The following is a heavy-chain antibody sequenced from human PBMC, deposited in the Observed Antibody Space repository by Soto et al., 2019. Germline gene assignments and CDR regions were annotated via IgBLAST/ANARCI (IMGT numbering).Heavy chain of an antibody. V-gene: IGHV4-34*01. CDR2: INHSGST. CDR1: GGSFSGYY. CDR3: ARDRKNYCGGDCYHVDY. Sequence: SETLSLTCAVYGGSFSGYYWSWIRQPPGKGLEWIGEINHSGSTNYNPSLKSRVTISVDTSKNQFSLKLSSVTAADTAVYYCARDRKNYCGGDCYHVDYWGQGTLVTVSS. J-gene: IGHJ4*02. D-gene: IGHD2-21*02.